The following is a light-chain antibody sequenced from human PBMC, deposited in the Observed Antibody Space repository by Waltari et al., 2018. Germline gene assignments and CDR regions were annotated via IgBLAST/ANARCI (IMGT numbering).Light chain of an antibody. CDR3: AAWDGSLSAMV. J-gene: IGLJ2*01. Sequence: QSVLTQPPSASGTPGQRVRIFCSGSSSNIGRNTVNWYQQLPGTAPKLLISNDNQRPSGVPDRFSGSKSGTSASLAISGLQSEDEADYYCAAWDGSLSAMVFGGGTELTVL. CDR2: NDN. CDR1: SSNIGRNT. V-gene: IGLV1-44*01.